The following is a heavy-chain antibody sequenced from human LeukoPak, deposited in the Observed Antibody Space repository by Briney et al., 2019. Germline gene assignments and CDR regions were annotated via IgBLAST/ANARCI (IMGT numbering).Heavy chain of an antibody. D-gene: IGHD2-2*01. CDR1: GGSISSYY. J-gene: IGHJ6*03. CDR3: ARGHQNYYCYYMDV. CDR2: IYYSGST. V-gene: IGHV4-59*01. Sequence: SETLSLTCTVSGGSISSYYWNWIRQPPGKGLEWIGYIYYSGSTNYNPSLKSRVTTSVDTSKNQFSLKLSSVTAADTAVYYCARGHQNYYCYYMDVWGKGTTVTVSS.